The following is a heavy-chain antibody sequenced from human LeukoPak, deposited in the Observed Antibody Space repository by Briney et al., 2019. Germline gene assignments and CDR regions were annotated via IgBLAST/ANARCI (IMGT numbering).Heavy chain of an antibody. J-gene: IGHJ5*02. CDR1: GGSISSYY. Sequence: SETLSLTCTVSGGSISSYYWSWIRQPPGKGLEWIGYIYHSGSTNYNPSLKSRVTISVDTSKNQFSLKLSSVTAADTAVYYCARDTTAGSGDNWFDPWGQGTLVTVSS. D-gene: IGHD3-10*01. CDR2: IYHSGST. V-gene: IGHV4-59*01. CDR3: ARDTTAGSGDNWFDP.